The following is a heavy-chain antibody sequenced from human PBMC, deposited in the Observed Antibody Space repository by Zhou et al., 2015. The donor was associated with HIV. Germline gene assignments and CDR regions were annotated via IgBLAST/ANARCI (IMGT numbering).Heavy chain of an antibody. J-gene: IGHJ3*02. D-gene: IGHD2-21*02. V-gene: IGHV3-74*02. CDR1: GFTFSNYW. CDR3: ARPVVVTAPWSAFDI. Sequence: VHLVESGGGLVKPGGSLRLSCAASGFTFSNYWMHWVRQVPGKGLVWVSRVSFDGATTDYADSVKGRFTISRDNSKNTLYLQMNSLRAEDTAVYYCARPVVVTAPWSAFDIWGQGTMVTVSS. CDR2: VSFDGATT.